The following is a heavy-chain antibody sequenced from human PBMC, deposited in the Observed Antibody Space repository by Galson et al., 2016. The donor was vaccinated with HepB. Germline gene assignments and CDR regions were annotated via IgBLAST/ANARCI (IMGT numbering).Heavy chain of an antibody. D-gene: IGHD2-2*01. J-gene: IGHJ5*01. CDR2: ISWDGYTT. CDR1: GFNFDDYN. V-gene: IGHV3-43*01. Sequence: SLRLSCAASGFNFDDYNMHWVRQPPGKGLEWVSLISWDGYTTYYADSVKGRFTISRDNNKDSLSLQMNTLRTEDTALYYCAKVLFSYAGSAALPDSWGQGTLVTVSS. CDR3: AKVLFSYAGSAALPDS.